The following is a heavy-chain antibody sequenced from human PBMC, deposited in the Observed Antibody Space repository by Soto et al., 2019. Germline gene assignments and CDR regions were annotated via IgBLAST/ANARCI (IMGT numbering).Heavy chain of an antibody. CDR3: ARAPVTIFGELYWFNP. CDR2: IYYSGST. CDR1: GGSISSYY. D-gene: IGHD3-3*01. J-gene: IGHJ5*02. Sequence: SETLSLTCTVSGGSISSYYWSWIRQPPGKGLEWIGYIYYSGSTNYNPSLKSRVTISVDTSKNQFSLKLSSVTAADTAVYYCARAPVTIFGELYWFNPWGQGTLVTVSS. V-gene: IGHV4-59*01.